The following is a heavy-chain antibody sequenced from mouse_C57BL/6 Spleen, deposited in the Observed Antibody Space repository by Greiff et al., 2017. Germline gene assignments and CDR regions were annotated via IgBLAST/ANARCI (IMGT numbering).Heavy chain of an antibody. CDR2: IPPNSGST. V-gene: IGHV1-64*01. CDR1: GYTFTSYW. Sequence: QVQLQQPGAELVKPGASVKLSCKASGYTFTSYWMHLVKQRPGQSLVWNGMIPPNSGSTNYNEKFKSKATLTVDKSSSTAYMQLSSLTSEDSAVYYCARSECFDYWGQGTTLTVSS. J-gene: IGHJ2*01. CDR3: ARSECFDY.